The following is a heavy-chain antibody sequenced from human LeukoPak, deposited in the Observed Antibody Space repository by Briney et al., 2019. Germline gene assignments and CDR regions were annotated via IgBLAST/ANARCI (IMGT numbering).Heavy chain of an antibody. CDR3: AKDQLTTVTTSFDY. D-gene: IGHD4-11*01. J-gene: IGHJ4*02. CDR2: ISGSGVTT. CDR1: GFTFSNYA. Sequence: GGSLRLSCAASGFTFSNYAMSWVRQAPGKGLEWVSAISGSGVTTYYADSVKVRFTISRDNPKNTLYLQMNSLRAEDTAVYYCAKDQLTTVTTSFDYWGQGTLVTVSS. V-gene: IGHV3-23*01.